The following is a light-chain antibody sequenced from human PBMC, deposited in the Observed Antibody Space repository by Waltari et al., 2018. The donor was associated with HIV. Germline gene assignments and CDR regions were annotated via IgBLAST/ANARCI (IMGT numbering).Light chain of an antibody. J-gene: IGKJ4*01. CDR3: QQYNKFPLT. CDR1: QSISSN. CDR2: RAS. V-gene: IGKV3-15*01. Sequence: EIVMTQSPATLSVSPGERVTLSCRASQSISSNLAWYQQKPGQAPKPLIYRASSRATGIPARFSGSGSGTEFTRTISSLQSEDFALYYCQQYNKFPLTFGGGTKVEIK.